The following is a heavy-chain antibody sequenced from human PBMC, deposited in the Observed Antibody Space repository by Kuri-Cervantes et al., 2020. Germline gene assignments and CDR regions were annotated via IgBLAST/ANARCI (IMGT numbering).Heavy chain of an antibody. V-gene: IGHV3-30*03. J-gene: IGHJ3*02. CDR2: ISYDGSNK. CDR3: AGIPWSNYYDSNAGAFDI. CDR1: GFTFSSYG. Sequence: LSLTCAASGFTFSSYGMHWVRQAPGKGLEWVAVISYDGSNKYYADSVKGRFTISRDNSKNTLYLQMNSLRAEDTAVYYCAGIPWSNYYDSNAGAFDIWGQGTMVTVSS. D-gene: IGHD3-22*01.